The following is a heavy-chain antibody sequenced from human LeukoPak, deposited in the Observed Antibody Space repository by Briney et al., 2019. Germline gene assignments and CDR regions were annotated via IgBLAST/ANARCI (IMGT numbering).Heavy chain of an antibody. J-gene: IGHJ4*02. CDR1: GFSFRSYS. D-gene: IGHD2-21*02. Sequence: PGGSLRLSCAASGFSFRSYSMNWVRQAPGKGLEWVSFISSSSTYIYYADSVKGRFTISRDNAKNSLYLQMNSLRVEDTAVYYCVRLEVTIPDSYWGQGTLVTVSS. CDR3: VRLEVTIPDSY. V-gene: IGHV3-21*01. CDR2: ISSSSTYI.